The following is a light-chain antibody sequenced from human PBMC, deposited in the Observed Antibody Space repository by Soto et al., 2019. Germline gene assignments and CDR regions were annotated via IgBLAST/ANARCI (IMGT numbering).Light chain of an antibody. Sequence: DIQMTQSPSTLSASVGDRVTIACRASQSINIYLAWYQQKPGKAPNLLIYTASVLEGGVPSRFSGTGSGTEFTLTITSLQPEDFATYYCQQYNTYSPAFGQGTKLEVK. V-gene: IGKV1-5*03. CDR2: TAS. CDR3: QQYNTYSPA. J-gene: IGKJ1*01. CDR1: QSINIY.